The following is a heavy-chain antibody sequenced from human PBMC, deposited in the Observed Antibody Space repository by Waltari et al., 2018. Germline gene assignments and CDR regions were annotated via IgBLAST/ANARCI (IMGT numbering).Heavy chain of an antibody. J-gene: IGHJ6*02. CDR3: GREGSCTKTTCLYYGMDV. Sequence: QVHLVQSGAVVKEPGSSVKVSCQAPGGAFSTYVISWVRQVPGQGLEWMGGFIPALGAANYAQKFQGRVTITTDESTSTGYMELNSLRSEDTAVYYCGREGSCTKTTCLYYGMDVWGPGTTVTVSS. V-gene: IGHV1-69*05. CDR1: GGAFSTYV. CDR2: FIPALGAA. D-gene: IGHD2-8*01.